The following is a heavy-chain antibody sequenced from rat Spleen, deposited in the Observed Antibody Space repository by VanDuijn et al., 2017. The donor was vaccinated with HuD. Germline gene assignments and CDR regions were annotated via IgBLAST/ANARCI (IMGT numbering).Heavy chain of an antibody. CDR3: TRWGYFRY. D-gene: IGHD2-5*01. V-gene: IGHV5-29*01. J-gene: IGHJ2*01. CDR1: GFTFSDYY. CDR2: MSYDGSST. Sequence: EVQLVESDGGLVQPGRSLKLSCAASGFTFSDYYMAWVRQAPTKGLEWVATMSYDGSSTYYRVSVKGRFTISRDNAQNILYLQMNSPRSEDTATYYGTRWGYFRYWGQGVMVTVSS.